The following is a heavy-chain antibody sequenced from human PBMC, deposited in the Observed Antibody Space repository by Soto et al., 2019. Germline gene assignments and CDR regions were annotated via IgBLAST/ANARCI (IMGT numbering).Heavy chain of an antibody. D-gene: IGHD5-12*01. Sequence: QVQLVQSGAEVKRPGSSVKVSCKASGGTFRNYPFSWVRQAPGQGLEWMGGLIPVVGIPNYAQKFQGRVTINADESTSTVYMELTSLRSDDTAVYYCARVLEFRDGYISHFDYWGQGTLVTVSS. CDR1: GGTFRNYP. CDR3: ARVLEFRDGYISHFDY. V-gene: IGHV1-69*01. J-gene: IGHJ4*02. CDR2: LIPVVGIP.